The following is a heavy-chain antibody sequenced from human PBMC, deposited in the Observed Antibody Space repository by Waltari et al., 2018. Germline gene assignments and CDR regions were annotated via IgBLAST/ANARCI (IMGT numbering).Heavy chain of an antibody. D-gene: IGHD3-10*01. V-gene: IGHV3-74*03. CDR2: ISNDETTL. Sequence: EEQLLESGGGLVQPGDSLRLSCAASGFRFSNYWMNWVRQAPGKGLVWVARISNDETTLTYADSVKGRFTISRDNAKNTVYLQMKRLRADDTADYYCARLAPRTYRSPVPGRHYYYGMDVWGQGTTVTVSS. CDR3: ARLAPRTYRSPVPGRHYYYGMDV. J-gene: IGHJ6*02. CDR1: GFRFSNYW.